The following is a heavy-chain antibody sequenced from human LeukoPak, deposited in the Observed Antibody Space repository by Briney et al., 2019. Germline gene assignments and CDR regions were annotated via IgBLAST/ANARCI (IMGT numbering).Heavy chain of an antibody. V-gene: IGHV3-33*01. CDR3: ARGRGYDFWSGYTDYYYMDV. CDR2: IWYDGSNK. Sequence: GRSLRLSCAASRFTFSSYGMHWVRQAPGKGLEWVALIWYDGSNKYYADSVKGRFTISRDNSKNTLYLQMNSLRAEDTAVYYCARGRGYDFWSGYTDYYYMDVWGKGTTVTVSS. CDR1: RFTFSSYG. D-gene: IGHD3-3*01. J-gene: IGHJ6*03.